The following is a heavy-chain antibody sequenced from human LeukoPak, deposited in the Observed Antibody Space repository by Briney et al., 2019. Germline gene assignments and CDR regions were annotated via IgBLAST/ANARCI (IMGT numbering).Heavy chain of an antibody. V-gene: IGHV3-48*01. CDR3: ARDRLTSGSYFFDY. J-gene: IGHJ4*02. D-gene: IGHD1-26*01. Sequence: GGSLRLSCAASAFTFSDYSMNWVRQAPGKGLEWISYISGGSSTIYYADSVRGRFTISRDNAKNSTYLQMNSLRAEDTAVYYCARDRLTSGSYFFDYWGQGTLVTVSS. CDR1: AFTFSDYS. CDR2: ISGGSSTI.